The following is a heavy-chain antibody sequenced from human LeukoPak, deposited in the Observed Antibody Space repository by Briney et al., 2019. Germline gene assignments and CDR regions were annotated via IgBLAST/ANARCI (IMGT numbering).Heavy chain of an antibody. V-gene: IGHV4-61*01. CDR2: IYYSGST. J-gene: IGHJ4*02. D-gene: IGHD3-9*01. CDR3: ARGPRVLRYFDGLLPYYFDY. CDR1: GGSVSSGSYY. Sequence: SSETLSLTCTVSGGSVSSGSYYWSWIRQPPGKGLEWIGYIYYSGSTNYNPSLKSRVTISVDTSKNQFSLRLSSVTAADTAVYYCARGPRVLRYFDGLLPYYFDYWGQGTLVTVSS.